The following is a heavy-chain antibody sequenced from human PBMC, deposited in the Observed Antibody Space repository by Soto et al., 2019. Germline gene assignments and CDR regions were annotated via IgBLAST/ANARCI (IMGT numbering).Heavy chain of an antibody. J-gene: IGHJ3*02. V-gene: IGHV1-69*01. CDR3: ARDERYSSSLGAFAI. CDR2: IIPIFGTA. Sequence: GAHRIYKKRLVRQAPGQGLEWMGGIIPIFGTANYAQKFQGRVTITADESTSTAYMELSSLRSEDTAVYYCARDERYSSSLGAFAIWGQGTMLT. CDR1: GAHRIYK. D-gene: IGHD6-6*01.